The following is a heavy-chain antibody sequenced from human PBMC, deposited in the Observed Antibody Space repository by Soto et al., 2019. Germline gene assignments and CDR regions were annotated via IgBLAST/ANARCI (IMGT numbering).Heavy chain of an antibody. CDR3: ARALTIFGVVTYYYYYYMDV. CDR1: GFTFSDYY. CDR2: ISSSGSTI. D-gene: IGHD3-3*01. V-gene: IGHV3-11*01. J-gene: IGHJ6*03. Sequence: GGSLRLSCAASGFTFSDYYMSRIRQAPGKGLEWVSYISSSGSTIYYADSVKGRFTISRDNAKNSLYLQMNSLRAEDTAVYYCARALTIFGVVTYYYYYYMDVWGKGTTVTVSS.